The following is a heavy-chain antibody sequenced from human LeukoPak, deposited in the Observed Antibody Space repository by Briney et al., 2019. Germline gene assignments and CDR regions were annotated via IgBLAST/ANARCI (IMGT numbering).Heavy chain of an antibody. Sequence: GGSLRLSCAASGFTFINYAMGWVRQAPGKGLEWVSAITSDEKTFYADSVKGRFTISRDNSKNTLHLQMNSLRAEDTAVYYCAKYCKLSGYYLGGYDYWGHGTLVTVSS. V-gene: IGHV3-23*01. CDR2: ITSDEKT. CDR1: GFTFINYA. D-gene: IGHD3-22*01. CDR3: AKYCKLSGYYLGGYDY. J-gene: IGHJ4*01.